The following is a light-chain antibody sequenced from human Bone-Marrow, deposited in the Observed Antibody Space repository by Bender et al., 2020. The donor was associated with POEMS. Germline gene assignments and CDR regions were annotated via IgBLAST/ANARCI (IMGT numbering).Light chain of an antibody. J-gene: IGLJ2*01. CDR2: KDT. V-gene: IGLV3-25*03. CDR3: QSADGTSYVL. CDR1: ALSKQF. Sequence: SYELTQPPSVSVSPGQTARITCSGDALSKQFAYWYQQRPGQAPVLVMYKDTERPSGIPERFSGSSSGTTVTLTISGVQAEDEADYYWQSADGTSYVLFGGGTKLTVL.